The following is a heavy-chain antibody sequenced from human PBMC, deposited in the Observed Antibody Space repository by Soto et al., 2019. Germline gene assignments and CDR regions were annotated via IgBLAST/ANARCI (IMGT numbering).Heavy chain of an antibody. V-gene: IGHV1-18*01. J-gene: IGHJ4*02. Sequence: QVQLVQSGAEVKKPGASVKVSCKASGYTFTSYGISWVRQAPGQGLEWMGWISAYNGNTNYAQKLQGRVTMTTDTSTSTAYMELRSLRSDDTTVYYCARDIAPYSSSWYGLDYWGQGTLVTVSS. D-gene: IGHD6-13*01. CDR3: ARDIAPYSSSWYGLDY. CDR1: GYTFTSYG. CDR2: ISAYNGNT.